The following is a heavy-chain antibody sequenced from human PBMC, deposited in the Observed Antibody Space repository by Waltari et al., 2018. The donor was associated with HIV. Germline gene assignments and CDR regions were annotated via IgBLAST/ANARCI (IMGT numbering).Heavy chain of an antibody. Sequence: VQLVESGGGLVQSGGSLRPSCSGSGFTFSSSPLHWVRQAPGKGLEYVSAITSHGKNTYYVDSVKGRFTISRDNSKNMLYLQMRSLRAEDTALYYCVKDSGYNSSGGAFDIWGQGTMVIVSS. CDR3: VKDSGYNSSGGAFDI. V-gene: IGHV3-64D*06. CDR2: ITSHGKNT. J-gene: IGHJ3*02. CDR1: GFTFSSSP. D-gene: IGHD3-22*01.